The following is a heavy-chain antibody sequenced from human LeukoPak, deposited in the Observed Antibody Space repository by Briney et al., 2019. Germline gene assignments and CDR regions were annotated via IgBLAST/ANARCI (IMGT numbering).Heavy chain of an antibody. CDR1: GFTFSSYS. CDR2: ISSSSIYI. V-gene: IGHV3-21*01. CDR3: ARDHSSSWYGSYYYGMDV. J-gene: IGHJ6*02. Sequence: PGGARRLSRAASGFTFSSYSMNWVRRAAGKGLEWVSSISSSSIYIYYADSVKGRFTISRDNAKNSLYLQMNSLRAEDTAVYYCARDHSSSWYGSYYYGMDVWGQGTTVTVSS. D-gene: IGHD6-13*01.